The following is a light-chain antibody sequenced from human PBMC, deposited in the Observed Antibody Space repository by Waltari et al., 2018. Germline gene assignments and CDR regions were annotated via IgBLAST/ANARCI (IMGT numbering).Light chain of an antibody. Sequence: ETMLTQSPGTLSLAPGQRATLSCRASQPIASNYLAWYQEKPGQAPRVLIYGASTRASGIPDRFTGSGSGTDFTLNINKLEPEDFAVYYCHQYVGSPWTFGQGTKVEIK. CDR2: GAS. CDR1: QPIASNY. V-gene: IGKV3-20*01. CDR3: HQYVGSPWT. J-gene: IGKJ1*01.